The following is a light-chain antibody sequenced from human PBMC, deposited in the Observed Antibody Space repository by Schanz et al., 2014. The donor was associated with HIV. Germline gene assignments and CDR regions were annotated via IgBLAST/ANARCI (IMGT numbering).Light chain of an antibody. V-gene: IGKV3-11*01. J-gene: IGKJ3*01. CDR1: QDLRGC. Sequence: EIVLTQSPGTLSLSPGERATLSCRASQDLRGCLAWYQQKPGQAPRLVTYDASKRATGIPARFSGGGSETDFTLSISGLEPEDFAIYYCQQRTNWPFSITFGPGTRVDFK. CDR3: QQRTNWPFSIT. CDR2: DAS.